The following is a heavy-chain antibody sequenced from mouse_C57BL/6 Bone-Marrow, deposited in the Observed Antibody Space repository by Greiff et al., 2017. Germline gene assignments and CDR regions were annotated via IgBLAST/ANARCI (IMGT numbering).Heavy chain of an antibody. CDR1: GYAFRSSW. D-gene: IGHD2-2*01. J-gene: IGHJ3*01. CDR3: ARGGYDAWFAY. V-gene: IGHV1-82*01. Sequence: QVQLQQSGPELVKPGASVKISCKASGYAFRSSWMNWVKQRPGQGLEWIGRIYPGDGDTNYNGKFKGKDKLSADKSSSPAYMQLISLTSEDSAVYFCARGGYDAWFAYWGQGTLVTVSA. CDR2: IYPGDGDT.